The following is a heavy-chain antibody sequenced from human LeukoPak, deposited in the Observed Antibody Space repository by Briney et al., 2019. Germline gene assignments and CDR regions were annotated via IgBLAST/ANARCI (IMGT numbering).Heavy chain of an antibody. Sequence: SETLSLTCAVYGGSFSGYYWSWIRQPPGKGLEWIGEINHSGSTNYNPSLKSRVTISVDTSKNQFSLKLSSVTAADTAVYYCARLYYYGSGAGLDPWGRGTLVTVSS. CDR3: ARLYYYGSGAGLDP. J-gene: IGHJ5*02. CDR1: GGSFSGYY. D-gene: IGHD3-10*01. V-gene: IGHV4-34*01. CDR2: INHSGST.